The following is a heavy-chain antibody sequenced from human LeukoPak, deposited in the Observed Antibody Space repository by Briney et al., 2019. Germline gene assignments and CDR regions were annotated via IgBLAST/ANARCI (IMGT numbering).Heavy chain of an antibody. CDR2: IDWDDDK. Sequence: SGPTLVNPPQTLTLTCTFSGFSLSNRGMCVSGIREPPGKALEWLARIDWDDDKYSSTSRKTRLTISKDTSKHQVVLTMTNMDPVDTATYYCARMATGGYAYDYWGQGTLVTVSS. CDR3: ARMATGGYAYDY. V-gene: IGHV2-70*11. J-gene: IGHJ4*02. CDR1: GFSLSNRGMC. D-gene: IGHD5-12*01.